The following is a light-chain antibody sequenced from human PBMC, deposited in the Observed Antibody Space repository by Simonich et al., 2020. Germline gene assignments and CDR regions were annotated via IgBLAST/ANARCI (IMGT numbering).Light chain of an antibody. CDR3: QQYYSTPYT. CDR2: WAS. V-gene: IGKV4-1*01. Sequence: DIVMTQSPDSLAVSLGERATINCKSRQCVLYSSNNKNYLAWYQQKPGQPPKLLLYWASTRESGVPDRFSGSGSGTDFTLTISSLQAEDVAVYYCQQYYSTPYTFGQGTKLEIK. J-gene: IGKJ2*01. CDR1: QCVLYSSNNKNY.